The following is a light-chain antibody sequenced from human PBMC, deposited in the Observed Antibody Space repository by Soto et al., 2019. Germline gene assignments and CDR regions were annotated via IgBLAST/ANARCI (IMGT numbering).Light chain of an antibody. Sequence: GDRVTITCRASQSITSYLNWYQQRPGRAPKLLIYAASGLQSGVPSRFSGSESVTDFTLTINSLQPEDFATYYCQQTYTTPLTFGGGTKVDIK. V-gene: IGKV1-39*01. J-gene: IGKJ4*01. CDR3: QQTYTTPLT. CDR2: AAS. CDR1: QSITSY.